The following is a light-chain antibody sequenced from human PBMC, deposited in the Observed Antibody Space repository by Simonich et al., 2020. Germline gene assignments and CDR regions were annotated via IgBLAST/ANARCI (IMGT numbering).Light chain of an antibody. CDR2: DNN. J-gene: IGLJ3*02. CDR1: SSNIGNNY. CDR3: GTWDSSLSAWV. V-gene: IGLV1-51*01. Sequence: QSVLTQPPSVSAAPEQKVTISCYGSSSNIGNNYVSRYQQLPGTAPKLLINDNNKRPSGIPYRFSGSTSGTSATLGITGLQTGDEADYYCGTWDSSLSAWVFGGGTKLTVL.